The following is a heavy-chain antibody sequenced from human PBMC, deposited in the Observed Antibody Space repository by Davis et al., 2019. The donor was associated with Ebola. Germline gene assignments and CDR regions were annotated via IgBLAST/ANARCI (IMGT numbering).Heavy chain of an antibody. J-gene: IGHJ6*02. Sequence: PGGSLRLSCAASGFTFSSYSMNWVRQAPGKGLEWVSSISSSSSYIYYADSVKGRFTISRDNAKNSLYLQMNSLRAEDTAVYYCSTSRYLVGDQYGVDVWGPGTTVIVSS. CDR3: STSRYLVGDQYGVDV. V-gene: IGHV3-21*01. CDR1: GFTFSSYS. CDR2: ISSSSSYI. D-gene: IGHD1-26*01.